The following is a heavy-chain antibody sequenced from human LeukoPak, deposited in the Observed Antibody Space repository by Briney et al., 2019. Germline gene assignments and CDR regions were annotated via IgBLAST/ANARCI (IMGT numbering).Heavy chain of an antibody. Sequence: GESLKISCKGSGYSFTNYWIGWVRQMPGKGLEWMGIIYPADSDTRYSPSFQDQVTISADKSISTAYLQWSSLKASDTAVYYCARGLEWLTRRHTWFDPWGQGTLVTVSS. CDR2: IYPADSDT. CDR1: GYSFTNYW. V-gene: IGHV5-51*01. D-gene: IGHD3-3*01. J-gene: IGHJ5*02. CDR3: ARGLEWLTRRHTWFDP.